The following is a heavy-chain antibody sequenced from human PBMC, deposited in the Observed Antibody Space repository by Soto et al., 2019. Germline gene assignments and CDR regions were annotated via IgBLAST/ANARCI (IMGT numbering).Heavy chain of an antibody. J-gene: IGHJ6*02. CDR2: IDPSDSYT. CDR1: GYSFTSYW. CDR3: ALYDFWSGYYSTYYGMDV. V-gene: IGHV5-10-1*01. D-gene: IGHD3-3*01. Sequence: GESLKISCNGSGYSFTSYWISWVRQMPGKGLEWMGRIDPSDSYTNYSPSFQGHVTISADKSISTAYLQWSSLKASDTAMYYCALYDFWSGYYSTYYGMDVWGQGTTVTVS.